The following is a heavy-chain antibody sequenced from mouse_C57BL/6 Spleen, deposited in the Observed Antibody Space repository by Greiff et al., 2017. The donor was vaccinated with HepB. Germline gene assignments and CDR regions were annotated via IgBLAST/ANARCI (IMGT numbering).Heavy chain of an antibody. J-gene: IGHJ1*03. D-gene: IGHD2-1*01. Sequence: EVQLQQSGPVLVKPGASVKMSCKASGYTFTDYYMNWVKQSHGKSLEWIGVINPYNGGTSYNQKFKGKATLTVDKSSSTAYMELNSLTSEDSAVYYSARRLYYGNHWYFDVWGTGTTVTVSS. CDR2: INPYNGGT. V-gene: IGHV1-19*01. CDR3: ARRLYYGNHWYFDV. CDR1: GYTFTDYY.